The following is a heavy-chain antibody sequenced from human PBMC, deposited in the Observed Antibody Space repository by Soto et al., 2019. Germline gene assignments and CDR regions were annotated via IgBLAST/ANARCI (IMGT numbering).Heavy chain of an antibody. CDR2: IIPIFGTA. V-gene: IGHV1-69*01. CDR3: ARSQDSSGYWNSCFDP. Sequence: QVQLVQSGAEVKKPGSSVKVSCKSSGGTFSTYTLAWVRQAPGQGLEWVGGIIPIFGTANYPQKFKGRVTITADESTSTAYMGLSSLRSEDTAVYYCARSQDSSGYWNSCFDPWGQGTLVTVSS. J-gene: IGHJ5*02. CDR1: GGTFSTYT. D-gene: IGHD3-22*01.